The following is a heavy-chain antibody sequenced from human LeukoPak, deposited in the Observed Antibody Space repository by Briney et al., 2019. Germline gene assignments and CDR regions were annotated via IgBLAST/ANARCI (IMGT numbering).Heavy chain of an antibody. Sequence: GGSLRLSCAVSGFTVSGNYMSWVHHAPGKGLEWVSLIYSGGTTYYADSVKGRFTISRDNSKNTLYLQMNSLRAEDTAVYYCARRAGGYSHPYDYWGQGILVTVSS. CDR1: GFTVSGNY. J-gene: IGHJ4*02. CDR3: ARRAGGYSHPYDY. D-gene: IGHD4-23*01. CDR2: IYSGGTT. V-gene: IGHV3-53*01.